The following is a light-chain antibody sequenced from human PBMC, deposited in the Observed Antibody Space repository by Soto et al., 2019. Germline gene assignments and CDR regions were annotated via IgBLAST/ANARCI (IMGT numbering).Light chain of an antibody. Sequence: DIMMTHSPAPLSVSPGERATPSRRASQSVSSNLAWYQQKPGQAPRLLIYDASTRATGIPARFSGSGSGTEFSLTISSLQSEDFAVYYCQHYNSWPTFDQGTKVDIK. J-gene: IGKJ1*01. CDR3: QHYNSWPT. CDR2: DAS. CDR1: QSVSSN. V-gene: IGKV3-15*01.